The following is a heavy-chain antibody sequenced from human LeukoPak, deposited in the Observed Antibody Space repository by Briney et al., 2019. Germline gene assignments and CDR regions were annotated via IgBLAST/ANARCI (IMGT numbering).Heavy chain of an antibody. CDR2: ISGGSTSI. CDR1: GFTFSSYS. V-gene: IGHV3-21*06. J-gene: IGHJ4*02. D-gene: IGHD3-10*01. Sequence: GGSLRLSCAASGFTFSSYSMNWVRQAPGKGLEWVSSISGGSTSIDYADSVKGRFTISRDNANNSLYLQMNSLRAEDTAVYYCTRDPQPGSYYPWYFAFWGQGTLVTVSS. CDR3: TRDPQPGSYYPWYFAF.